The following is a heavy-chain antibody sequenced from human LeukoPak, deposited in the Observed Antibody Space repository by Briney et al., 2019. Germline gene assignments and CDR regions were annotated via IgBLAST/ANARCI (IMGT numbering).Heavy chain of an antibody. D-gene: IGHD2-2*02. CDR1: GGTFSSYT. Sequence: ASVKVSCKASGGTFSSYTISWVRQAPGQGLEWMGRIIPILGIANNAQKFRGRVTITADKSTSTAYMELSSLRSEDTAVYYCARDLDIVVVPAAIPYPRYYYYGMDVWGQGTTVTVSS. J-gene: IGHJ6*02. CDR3: ARDLDIVVVPAAIPYPRYYYYGMDV. V-gene: IGHV1-69*04. CDR2: IIPILGIA.